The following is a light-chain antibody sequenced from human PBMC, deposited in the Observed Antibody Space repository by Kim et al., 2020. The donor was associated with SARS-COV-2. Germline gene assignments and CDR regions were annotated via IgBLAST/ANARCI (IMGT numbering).Light chain of an antibody. Sequence: RQTDTLTCTGNNDNVGNEGVFWLQNHQGHPPKLVSYRNNKRPSGISERFSASRSGDTASLTITGLQPDDEADYYCTAWDSGLRAHVFGGGTQLTVL. V-gene: IGLV10-54*04. CDR1: NDNVGNEG. J-gene: IGLJ2*01. CDR3: TAWDSGLRAHV. CDR2: RNN.